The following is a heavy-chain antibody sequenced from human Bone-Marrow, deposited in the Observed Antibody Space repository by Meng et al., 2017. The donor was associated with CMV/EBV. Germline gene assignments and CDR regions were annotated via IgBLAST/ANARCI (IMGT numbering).Heavy chain of an antibody. Sequence: GESVKIACAASGFTFSSYGMHCVRQAPGKVLEWVAVIWYDGSNKYYADSVKGRFTISRDNSKSTLYLQMNSLRAEDTAVYYCAKDQLEYYYGMDVWGQGTTVTVSS. CDR1: GFTFSSYG. CDR3: AKDQLEYYYGMDV. D-gene: IGHD1-1*01. V-gene: IGHV3-33*06. J-gene: IGHJ6*02. CDR2: IWYDGSNK.